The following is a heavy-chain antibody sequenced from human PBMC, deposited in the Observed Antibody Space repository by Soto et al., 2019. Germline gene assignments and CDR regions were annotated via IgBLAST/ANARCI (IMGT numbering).Heavy chain of an antibody. CDR1: GAIMRPEH. D-gene: IGHD6-13*01. V-gene: IGHV4-59*12. CDR3: ARDQGQAASGILGRYYNYYGTDV. Sequence: YTGSGAIMRPEHWSLFRHPPGKELKWIASIYYSGTTHYSPSLQRRVTVSVDTSKNQFSLSLSSVTAADTAVYYCARDQGQAASGILGRYYNYYGTDVWSQGTSVIVS. J-gene: IGHJ6*02. CDR2: IYYSGTT.